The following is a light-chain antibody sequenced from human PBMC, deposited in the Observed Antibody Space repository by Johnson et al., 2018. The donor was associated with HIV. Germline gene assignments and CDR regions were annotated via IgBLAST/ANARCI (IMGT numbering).Light chain of an antibody. CDR3: GTWDSSLSAYV. CDR1: SSNIGNNY. CDR2: DNN. Sequence: QSVLTQPPSVSAAPGQKITVSCSGSSSNIGNNYVSWYQQLPGTAPKLLIYDNNKRPSGIPDRFSGSKSGKSATLGITGLQTGDEADYYCGTWDSSLSAYVVGTGTKVTVL. V-gene: IGLV1-51*01. J-gene: IGLJ1*01.